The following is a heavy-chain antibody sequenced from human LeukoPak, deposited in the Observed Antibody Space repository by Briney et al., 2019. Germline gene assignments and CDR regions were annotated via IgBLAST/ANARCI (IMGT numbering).Heavy chain of an antibody. J-gene: IGHJ6*02. V-gene: IGHV3-23*01. CDR2: ISGSGGST. CDR1: GFTFSSYA. CDR3: AKGPYYYGSGSYYISYYGMDV. Sequence: PGGSLRLSCAASGFTFSSYAMSWVRQAPGKGLEWVSAISGSGGSTYYADSVKGRFTISRDNSKNTLYLQMNSLRAEDTAVYYCAKGPYYYGSGSYYISYYGMDVWGQGTTVTVSS. D-gene: IGHD3-10*01.